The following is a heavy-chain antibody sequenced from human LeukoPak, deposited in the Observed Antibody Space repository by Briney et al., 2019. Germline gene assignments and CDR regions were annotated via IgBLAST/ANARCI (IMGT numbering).Heavy chain of an antibody. D-gene: IGHD6-13*01. J-gene: IGHJ4*02. V-gene: IGHV3-23*01. CDR2: ISGSGGST. CDR3: AKYSRAGVEYFDY. CDR1: GFTFSSYA. Sequence: EPGGSLRLSCAASGFTFSSYAMSWVRQAPGKGLEWVSAISGSGGSTYYADSVKGRSTISRDNSKNTLYLQMNSLRAEDTAVYYCAKYSRAGVEYFDYWGQGTLVTVSS.